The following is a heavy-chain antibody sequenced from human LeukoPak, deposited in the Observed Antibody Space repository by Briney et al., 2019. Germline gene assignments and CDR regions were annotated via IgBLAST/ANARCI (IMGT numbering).Heavy chain of an antibody. J-gene: IGHJ4*02. Sequence: GGSLRLSCAASRFTFSSYGMHWVRQAPGKGLEWLAFIQYDGSIKLYADSVKGRFTISRDNAKNSLYLQMNSLRAEDTAVYYCARGRSSSGYWGQGTLVTVSS. CDR3: ARGRSSSGY. CDR2: IQYDGSIK. CDR1: RFTFSSYG. D-gene: IGHD6-13*01. V-gene: IGHV3-30*02.